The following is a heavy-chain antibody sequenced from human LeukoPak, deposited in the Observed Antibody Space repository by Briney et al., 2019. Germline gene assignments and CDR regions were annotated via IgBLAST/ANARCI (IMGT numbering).Heavy chain of an antibody. J-gene: IGHJ5*02. Sequence: GGSLRLSCAASGFSFSDAWMNWVRQAPGKGLEWVSHIRSSSETFYADSVKGRFTISRDNARNSLYLQMNNLRGEDTAIYYCARDAGNSGYGCDLWGQGTLVTVSS. CDR1: GFSFSDAW. CDR2: IRSSSET. CDR3: ARDAGNSGYGCDL. D-gene: IGHD5-12*01. V-gene: IGHV3-69-1*01.